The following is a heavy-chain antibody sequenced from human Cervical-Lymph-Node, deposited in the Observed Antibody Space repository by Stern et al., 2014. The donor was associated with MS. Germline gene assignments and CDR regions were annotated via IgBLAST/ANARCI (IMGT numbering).Heavy chain of an antibody. Sequence: EVLLAVSGGGLVQPGCSLRLSCAATGLTFEAYALPWVRQATGKDPESVSGLSSNTGSVGYADSVKGRFTISRDNANKSLYLQMDSLRAKDSAVYYCVKEFGYGTGYFPRALEYWGQGVQVTVSS. D-gene: IGHD5-18*01. V-gene: IGHV3-9*01. J-gene: IGHJ4*02. CDR2: LSSNTGSV. CDR1: GLTFEAYA. CDR3: VKEFGYGTGYFPRALEY.